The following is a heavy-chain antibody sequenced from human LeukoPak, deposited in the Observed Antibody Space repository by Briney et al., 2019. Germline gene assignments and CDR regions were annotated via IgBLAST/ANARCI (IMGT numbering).Heavy chain of an antibody. CDR3: ARLDPRGAYCSGDSCNDY. CDR2: IIPIFGTA. D-gene: IGHD2-15*01. Sequence: SVKVSCKASGGTLSKYSITWVRQAPGQGLEWMGGIIPIFGTANYAQKFQGRVTITTDETTSTVYMELSSLRSEDTAVYYCARLDPRGAYCSGDSCNDYWGQGTLLTVSS. CDR1: GGTLSKYS. J-gene: IGHJ4*02. V-gene: IGHV1-69*05.